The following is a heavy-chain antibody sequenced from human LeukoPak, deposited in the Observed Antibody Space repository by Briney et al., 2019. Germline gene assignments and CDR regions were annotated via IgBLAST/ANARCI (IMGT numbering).Heavy chain of an antibody. CDR1: GFTFSDYY. J-gene: IGHJ3*02. Sequence: PGGSLRLSCAASGFTFSDYYMSWIRQAPGKGLEWVSYISSSGSTIYYADSVKGRFTISRDNAKNSLYLQMNSLRAEDTAVYYCAKDAEERMYYDFWSGTRRAFDIWGQGTMVTVSS. V-gene: IGHV3-11*04. CDR2: ISSSGSTI. D-gene: IGHD3-3*01. CDR3: AKDAEERMYYDFWSGTRRAFDI.